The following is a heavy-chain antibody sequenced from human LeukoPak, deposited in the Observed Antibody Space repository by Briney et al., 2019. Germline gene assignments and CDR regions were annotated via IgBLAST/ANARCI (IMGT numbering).Heavy chain of an antibody. V-gene: IGHV5-51*01. CDR3: TRYLSSGVEMATIIAY. D-gene: IGHD5-24*01. CDR1: GSSFISYW. J-gene: IGHJ4*02. Sequence: GESLKISCKGSGSSFISYWIGWVRQMPGKGLEWMGIIYPGDSDTRYSPSFQGQVTISADKSITTSYLQWSSLKASDTAMYYCTRYLSSGVEMATIIAYWGQGTLVTVSS. CDR2: IYPGDSDT.